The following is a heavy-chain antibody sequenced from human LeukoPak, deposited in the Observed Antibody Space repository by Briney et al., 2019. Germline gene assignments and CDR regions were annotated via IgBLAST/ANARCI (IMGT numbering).Heavy chain of an antibody. CDR3: TTYERGGARTFDY. CDR2: IRSKTDGGTT. Sequence: NPGGSLRLSCAASGFTFSIYWMSWVRQAPGKGLEWVGRIRSKTDGGTTDYAAPVKGRFTISKDDSKNTVYLHMSSLNTEDTAVYYCTTYERGGARTFDYWGQGTLVTVSS. CDR1: GFTFSIYW. D-gene: IGHD3-10*01. J-gene: IGHJ4*02. V-gene: IGHV3-15*01.